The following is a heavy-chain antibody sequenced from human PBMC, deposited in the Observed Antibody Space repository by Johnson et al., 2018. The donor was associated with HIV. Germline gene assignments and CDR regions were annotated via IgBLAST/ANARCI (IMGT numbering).Heavy chain of an antibody. Sequence: QMQLVESGGGVVQPGRSLRLSCAASGFTFRNFAMHWVRQAPGKGLEWLAVISYDGSNKYYADSVKGRFTISRDNSKNTLYLQMNSLRAEDTAVYYCTRAGHGAYSSSWYGTLGAFDIWGQGTMVTVSS. CDR3: TRAGHGAYSSSWYGTLGAFDI. CDR2: ISYDGSNK. J-gene: IGHJ3*02. V-gene: IGHV3-30*01. D-gene: IGHD6-13*01. CDR1: GFTFRNFA.